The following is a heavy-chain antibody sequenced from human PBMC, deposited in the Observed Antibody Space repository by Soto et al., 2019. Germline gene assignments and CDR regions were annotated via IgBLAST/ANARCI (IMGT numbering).Heavy chain of an antibody. V-gene: IGHV1-69*08. CDR2: IIPILGIA. CDR3: AREDDYDILTGYYPFDP. D-gene: IGHD3-9*01. Sequence: QVQLVQSGAEVKKPGSSVKVSCKASGGTFSSYTISWVRQAPGQGLEWMGRIIPILGIANYAQKFQGRVTITADKSTSTAYMELSSLRSDDTAVYYCAREDDYDILTGYYPFDPWGQGTLVTVSS. CDR1: GGTFSSYT. J-gene: IGHJ5*02.